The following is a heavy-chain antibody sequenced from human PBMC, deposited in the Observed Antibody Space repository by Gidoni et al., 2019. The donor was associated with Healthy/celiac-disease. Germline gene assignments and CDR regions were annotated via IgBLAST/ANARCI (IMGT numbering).Heavy chain of an antibody. CDR2: MNPNSGNT. Sequence: QVQLVQSGAEVKKPGASVKVSCKASGYTFTSYDNNWVRQATGQGLEWMGWMNPNSGNTGYAQKFQGRVTITRNTSISTAYMELSSLRSEDTAVYYCARATYDFWSGYYTGWFDPWGQGTLVTVSS. J-gene: IGHJ5*02. CDR1: GYTFTSYD. V-gene: IGHV1-8*03. D-gene: IGHD3-3*01. CDR3: ARATYDFWSGYYTGWFDP.